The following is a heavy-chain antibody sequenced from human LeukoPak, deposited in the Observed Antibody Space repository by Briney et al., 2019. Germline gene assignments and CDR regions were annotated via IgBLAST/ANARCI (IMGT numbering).Heavy chain of an antibody. CDR1: GASLNNYY. CDR3: AMQVGIYGDYNNWFDP. J-gene: IGHJ5*02. V-gene: IGHV4-59*08. CDR2: VDCSGNT. D-gene: IGHD4-17*01. Sequence: SETLSLTCTVSGASLNNYYWNWVRQPPGKELEWIGNVDCSGNTRHNPSLKSRVTISLDISKNHFSLRLSSVTAADTAVYYCAMQVGIYGDYNNWFDPWGQGARVTVSS.